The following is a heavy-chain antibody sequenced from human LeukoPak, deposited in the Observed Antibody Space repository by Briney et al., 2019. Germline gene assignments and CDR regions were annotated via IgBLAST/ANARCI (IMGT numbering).Heavy chain of an antibody. CDR3: ASLPILARRFDP. CDR1: GGSISSSSYY. V-gene: IGHV4-39*01. CDR2: IYYSGST. D-gene: IGHD2-21*01. J-gene: IGHJ5*02. Sequence: PSETLSLTCTVSGGSISSSSYYWGWIRQPPGKGLEWIGSIYYSGSTYYNPSLKSRVIISVDTSKNQFSLKLSSVTAADTAVYYCASLPILARRFDPWGQGTLVTVSS.